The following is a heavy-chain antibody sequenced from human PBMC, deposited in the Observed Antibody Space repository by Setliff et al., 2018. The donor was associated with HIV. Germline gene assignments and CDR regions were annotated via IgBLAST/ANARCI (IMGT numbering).Heavy chain of an antibody. V-gene: IGHV3-30*02. CDR3: AEEKVKMRGNYDSSTYYALADS. CDR2: TWFDESHK. D-gene: IGHD3-22*01. J-gene: IGHJ4*02. CDR1: GFTFSDFG. Sequence: GGSLRLSCAASGFTFSDFGMHWVRQAPGKGLEWVALTWFDESHKFYSDSVQGRFIISIDNSKNTLYLQMNSLRPEDTAVYYCAEEKVKMRGNYDSSTYYALADSWGQGTLVTVSS.